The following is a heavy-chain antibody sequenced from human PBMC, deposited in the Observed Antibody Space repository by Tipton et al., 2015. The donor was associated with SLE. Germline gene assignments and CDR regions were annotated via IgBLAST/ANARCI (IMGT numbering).Heavy chain of an antibody. J-gene: IGHJ4*02. Sequence: SLRLSCAASGFTFSSHAMSWVRQAPGKGLEWVSGISGSGGSTYHADSVKGWFTISRDNSKNTLYLQMNSLRAEDTAVYYCARGRSGRDGYNYMDYWGQGTLVTVSS. V-gene: IGHV3-23*01. D-gene: IGHD5-24*01. CDR2: ISGSGGST. CDR1: GFTFSSHA. CDR3: ARGRSGRDGYNYMDY.